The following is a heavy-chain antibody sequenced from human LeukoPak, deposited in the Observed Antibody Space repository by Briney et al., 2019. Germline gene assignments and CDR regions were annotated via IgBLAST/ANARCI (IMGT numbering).Heavy chain of an antibody. Sequence: PGGSLRLFCAPSGLTFSNYAMSWIRHAPGKGRECVSAISGSASSTYHADSVKGRLTISRDNSQNTLYLQMNSLRAGDTAVYYCAKGSYGDLTPRAPFRDYWGQGTLVTVSS. V-gene: IGHV3-23*01. CDR2: ISGSASST. CDR1: GLTFSNYA. CDR3: AKGSYGDLTPRAPFRDY. J-gene: IGHJ4*02. D-gene: IGHD4-17*01.